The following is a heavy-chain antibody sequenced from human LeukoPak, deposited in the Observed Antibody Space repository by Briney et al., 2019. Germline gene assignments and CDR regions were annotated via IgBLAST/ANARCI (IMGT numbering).Heavy chain of an antibody. Sequence: ASVKVSCKASGYTFTGYYMHWVRQAPGQGLEWMGWINPNSGGTNYAQKFQGRVTMTRDTSISTAYMELSRLLSDDTAVYYCARGGFLGGYCSSTNCYPFAYWGQGTLVTVSS. CDR1: GYTFTGYY. J-gene: IGHJ4*02. CDR3: ARGGFLGGYCSSTNCYPFAY. CDR2: INPNSGGT. V-gene: IGHV1-2*02. D-gene: IGHD2-2*01.